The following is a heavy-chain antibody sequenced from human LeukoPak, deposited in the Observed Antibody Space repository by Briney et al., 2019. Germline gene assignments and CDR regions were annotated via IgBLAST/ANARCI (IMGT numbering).Heavy chain of an antibody. CDR1: GFTFDDYG. Sequence: PGGSLRLPCAASGFTFDDYGMSWVRQAPGKGLEWVSGINWNGGSTGYADSVKGRFTISRDNAKNSLYLQMNSLRAEDTALYYCARRSGGSRGYYYYYMDVWGKGTTVTVSS. D-gene: IGHD6-19*01. J-gene: IGHJ6*03. V-gene: IGHV3-20*04. CDR3: ARRSGGSRGYYYYYMDV. CDR2: INWNGGST.